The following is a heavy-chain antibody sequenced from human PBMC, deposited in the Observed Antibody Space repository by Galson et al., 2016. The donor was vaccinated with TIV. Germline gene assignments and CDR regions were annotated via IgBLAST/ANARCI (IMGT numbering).Heavy chain of an antibody. V-gene: IGHV4-59*11. Sequence: SETLSLTCSVSGGSMKTHYWTWIRQPPGKGLEWIGYIAYTGSPNYNPALRSRVTISMNTSKNRFSLMLKSVTVADTAVYYCARVVGYCSGDDCLLEAAFDIWGQGTLVSVSS. CDR1: GGSMKTHY. CDR2: IAYTGSP. CDR3: ARVVGYCSGDDCLLEAAFDI. D-gene: IGHD2-15*01. J-gene: IGHJ3*02.